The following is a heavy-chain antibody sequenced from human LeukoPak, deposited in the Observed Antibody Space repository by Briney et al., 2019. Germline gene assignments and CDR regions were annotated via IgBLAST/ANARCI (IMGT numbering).Heavy chain of an antibody. CDR3: ARRDYGGNSYFDY. CDR2: ITWNGGST. CDR1: GFTFDDYG. J-gene: IGHJ4*02. D-gene: IGHD4-23*01. V-gene: IGHV3-20*04. Sequence: GGSLRLSCAASGFTFDDYGMSWVRQAPGKGLEWVSGITWNGGSTGYADSVKGRFTISRDNAESSLYLQMNSLRAEDTALYYCARRDYGGNSYFDYWGQGTLVTVSS.